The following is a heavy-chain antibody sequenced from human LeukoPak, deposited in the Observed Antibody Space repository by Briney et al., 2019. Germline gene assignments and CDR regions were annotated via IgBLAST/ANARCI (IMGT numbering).Heavy chain of an antibody. CDR2: ISSSCSTI. Sequence: PGGSLRLSCAASGFTYSYYYMRWIRQAPGKGLEGVSYISSSCSTIYYADSEKGRFNISRDNAKNSLYLQMNSLRAEDTAVYYCAGDVWAYYDFWSGSRVVDDYWGQGTLVTVSS. D-gene: IGHD3-3*01. CDR1: GFTYSYYY. V-gene: IGHV3-11*04. J-gene: IGHJ4*02. CDR3: AGDVWAYYDFWSGSRVVDDY.